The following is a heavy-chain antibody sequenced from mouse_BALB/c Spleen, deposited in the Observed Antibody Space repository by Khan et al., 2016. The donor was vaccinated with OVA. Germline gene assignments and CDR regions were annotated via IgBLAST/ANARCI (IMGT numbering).Heavy chain of an antibody. CDR2: IITHSGVP. CDR3: AGSYRYYWHVDV. Sequence: QIQLVQSGPELKKPGATVRISCKASGYTFTTVGMQWVQKMPGKGLKWIGWIITHSGVPKYAEDFKGRFAFSSETSASTAYLQIRNLKNEDTATYVCAGSYRYYWHVDVWGPGTTVTVSS. J-gene: IGHJ1*01. D-gene: IGHD2-14*01. CDR1: GYTFTTVG. V-gene: IGHV9-4*02.